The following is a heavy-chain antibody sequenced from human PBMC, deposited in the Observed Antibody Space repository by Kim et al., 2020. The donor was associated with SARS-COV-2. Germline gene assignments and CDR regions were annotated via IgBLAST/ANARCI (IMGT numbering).Heavy chain of an antibody. Sequence: SVKVSCKASGGTFSSYAISWVRQAPGQGLEWMGRIIPILGIANYAQKFQGRVTITADKSTSTAYMELSSLRSEDTAVYYCASGARLLWFGESHFDYWGQ. CDR3: ASGARLLWFGESHFDY. V-gene: IGHV1-69*04. J-gene: IGHJ4*02. D-gene: IGHD3-10*01. CDR2: IIPILGIA. CDR1: GGTFSSYA.